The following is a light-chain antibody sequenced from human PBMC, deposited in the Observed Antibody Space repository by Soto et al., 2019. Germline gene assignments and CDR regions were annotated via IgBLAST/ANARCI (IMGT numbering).Light chain of an antibody. CDR1: QSVSSY. Sequence: EIVLTRSPGTLSLFPGERATLSCRASQSVSSYLAWYQQKPGQAPRLLIYGTSTRATGIPARFSGSGSGTEFTLTISSLQSEDFAFYYCQQYDNWPRTFGQGTKVDIK. V-gene: IGKV3-15*01. CDR3: QQYDNWPRT. CDR2: GTS. J-gene: IGKJ1*01.